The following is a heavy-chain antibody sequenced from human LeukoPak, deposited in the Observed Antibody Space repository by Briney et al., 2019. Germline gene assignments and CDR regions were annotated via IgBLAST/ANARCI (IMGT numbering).Heavy chain of an antibody. CDR2: ISYDGSNK. J-gene: IGHJ4*02. V-gene: IGHV3-30*18. CDR1: GFTFSSYG. Sequence: AGSLRLSCAASGFTFSSYGMHWVRQAPGKGLEWVAVISYDGSNKYYADSVKGRLTISRDNSKNTLYLQMNSLRAEDTAVYYCAKGSLLVRGVIQGGVNYWGQGTLVTVSS. D-gene: IGHD3-10*01. CDR3: AKGSLLVRGVIQGGVNY.